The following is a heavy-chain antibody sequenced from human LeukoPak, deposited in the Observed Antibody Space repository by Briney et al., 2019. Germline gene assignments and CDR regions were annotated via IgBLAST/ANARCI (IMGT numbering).Heavy chain of an antibody. CDR3: ARVGYDSSGYSNRNNWFDP. CDR2: IIPTLGIA. D-gene: IGHD3-22*01. V-gene: IGHV1-69*02. Sequence: SVKVSCKASGGTFSSYTISWVRQAPGQGLEWMGRIIPTLGIANYAQKFQGRVTITADKSTSTAYMELSSLRSGDTAVYYCARVGYDSSGYSNRNNWFDPWGQGTLVTVSS. CDR1: GGTFSSYT. J-gene: IGHJ5*02.